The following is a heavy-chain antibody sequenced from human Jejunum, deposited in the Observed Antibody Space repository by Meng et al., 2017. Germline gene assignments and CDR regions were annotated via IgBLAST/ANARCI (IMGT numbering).Heavy chain of an antibody. Sequence: SQTPSLTCSISWDSVPNNTAAWHWIRQSPSRGLEWLGRTFYRSKWFDDYAPSVKSLITISPDTSKNQFSLQLNPVNHDDAAMYYCAREYRRISGYRNSFDYWGRGTLVTVSS. CDR2: TFYRSKWFD. V-gene: IGHV6-1*01. J-gene: IGHJ4*02. CDR3: AREYRRISGYRNSFDY. D-gene: IGHD5-12*01. CDR1: WDSVPNNTAA.